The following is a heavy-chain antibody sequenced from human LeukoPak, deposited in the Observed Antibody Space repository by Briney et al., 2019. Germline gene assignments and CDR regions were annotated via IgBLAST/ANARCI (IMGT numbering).Heavy chain of an antibody. D-gene: IGHD3-22*01. Sequence: PGGSLRLSCVASGFTFSSHWMHWVRQPPGKGLVWVSRINSDGSHTTYANSMKGRFTISRDNAKNTLYLQMNSLRAEDTSVYYCVRASGTDSSGYVEIDFWGQGTLVTVSS. V-gene: IGHV3-74*01. CDR2: INSDGSHT. CDR1: GFTFSSHW. CDR3: VRASGTDSSGYVEIDF. J-gene: IGHJ4*02.